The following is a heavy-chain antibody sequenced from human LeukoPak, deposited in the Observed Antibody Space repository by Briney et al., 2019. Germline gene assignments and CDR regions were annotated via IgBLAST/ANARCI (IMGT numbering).Heavy chain of an antibody. Sequence: GGSLRLSCAASGFTFSSNYMSWVRQAPGKGLEWVSVIYSGGSTYYADSVKGRFTISRDNAKNSLYLQMNTLRGEDTAVYYCASTSYSSSWYWDYWGQGTLVTVSS. CDR3: ASTSYSSSWYWDY. D-gene: IGHD6-13*01. J-gene: IGHJ4*02. V-gene: IGHV3-66*01. CDR1: GFTFSSNY. CDR2: IYSGGST.